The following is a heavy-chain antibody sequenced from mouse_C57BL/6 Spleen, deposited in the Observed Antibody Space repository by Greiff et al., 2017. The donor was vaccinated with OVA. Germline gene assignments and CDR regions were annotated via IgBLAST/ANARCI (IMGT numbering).Heavy chain of an antibody. CDR2: ISSGSSTI. D-gene: IGHD2-4*01. Sequence: EVHLVESGGGLVKPGGSLKLSCAASGFTFSDYGMHWVRQAPEKGLEWVAYISSGSSTIYYADTVKGRFTISRDNAKNTLFLQMTSLRSEDTAMYYCATGDYGLDYWGQGTTLTVSS. CDR3: ATGDYGLDY. CDR1: GFTFSDYG. J-gene: IGHJ2*01. V-gene: IGHV5-17*01.